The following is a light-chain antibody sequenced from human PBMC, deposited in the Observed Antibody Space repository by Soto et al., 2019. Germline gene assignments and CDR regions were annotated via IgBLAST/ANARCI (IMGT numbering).Light chain of an antibody. J-gene: IGKJ2*01. CDR2: KAS. CDR1: QTVRNW. CDR3: QQYDASPLT. V-gene: IGKV1-5*03. Sequence: DIQMTQSPTTLSASVGDRAIITCRASQTVRNWLAWFQQKPGEAPKLLIYKASRLESGVSSRFSGSGYGTDFTLTSTNLVPCDSATYFCQQYDASPLTFGQGTKLEIK.